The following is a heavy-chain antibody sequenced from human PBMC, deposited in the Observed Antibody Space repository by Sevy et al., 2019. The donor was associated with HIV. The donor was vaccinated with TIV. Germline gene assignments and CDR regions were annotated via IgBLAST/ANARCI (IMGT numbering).Heavy chain of an antibody. CDR2: MYHSGST. D-gene: IGHD2-15*01. J-gene: IGHJ4*01. V-gene: IGHV4-31*03. Sequence: SETLSLTCTVSGGSISSGGYFWSWIRQHPGKGLEWIGYMYHSGSTYYNPSLKSRLSMSMDPSKNQFSLRMSTVTAADTATYFCARATGSSAGFDSWRHGTVVTVSS. CDR1: GGSISSGGYF. CDR3: ARATGSSAGFDS.